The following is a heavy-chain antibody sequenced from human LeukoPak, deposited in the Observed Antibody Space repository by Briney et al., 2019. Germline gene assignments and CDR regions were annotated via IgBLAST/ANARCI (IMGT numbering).Heavy chain of an antibody. CDR2: IRHDGSNK. J-gene: IGHJ4*02. Sequence: GGSLRLSCAASGFTSNTYGMHWVRQAPGKGLEWVTFIRHDGSNKYYADSVKGRFTISRDNSKNTLYLQMNSLRVEDTAVYYCAKDMAASGSVRVFDFWGQGTLVTVSS. V-gene: IGHV3-30*02. CDR3: AKDMAASGSVRVFDF. CDR1: GFTSNTYG. D-gene: IGHD6-13*01.